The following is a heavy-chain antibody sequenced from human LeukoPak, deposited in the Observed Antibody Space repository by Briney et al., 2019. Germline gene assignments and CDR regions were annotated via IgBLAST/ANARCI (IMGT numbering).Heavy chain of an antibody. CDR3: ARGGIVSPTFFDY. CDR1: GYSISSGYY. V-gene: IGHV4-38-2*02. CDR2: IYHSGST. D-gene: IGHD3-22*01. J-gene: IGHJ4*02. Sequence: SETLSLTCTVSGYSISSGYYWGWIRQPPGKGLEWIGSIYHSGSTYYNPSLKSRVTISVDTSKNQFSLKLSSVTAADTAVYYCARGGIVSPTFFDYWGQGTLVTVSS.